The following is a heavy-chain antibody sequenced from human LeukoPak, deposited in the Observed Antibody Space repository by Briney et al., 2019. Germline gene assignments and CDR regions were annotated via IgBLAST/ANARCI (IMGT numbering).Heavy chain of an antibody. CDR1: GYTFTSYD. J-gene: IGHJ4*02. D-gene: IGHD3-22*01. V-gene: IGHV1-8*01. CDR3: ATVAGQSYYDSSGYYLYYFDY. Sequence: ASVKVSCKASGYTFTSYDINWVRQATGQGLEWMGWMNPNSGNTGYAQKFQGRVTMTRDTSISTAYMELSSLRSEDTAVYYCATVAGQSYYDSSGYYLYYFDYWGQGTLVTVSS. CDR2: MNPNSGNT.